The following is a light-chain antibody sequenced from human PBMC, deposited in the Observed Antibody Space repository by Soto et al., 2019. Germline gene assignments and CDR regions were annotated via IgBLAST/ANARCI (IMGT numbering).Light chain of an antibody. CDR2: GAS. J-gene: IGKJ4*01. Sequence: EFVLTQSPGKLSLSPGEKATLSCRASQSIRSSFLAWYKQQPGQAPRLLIYGASSRRTGIPEGFSGSGSGTDFSLTISRLEPEDFAVYYCQQYGSSPPLTFGGGTKVEIK. CDR1: QSIRSSF. V-gene: IGKV3-20*01. CDR3: QQYGSSPPLT.